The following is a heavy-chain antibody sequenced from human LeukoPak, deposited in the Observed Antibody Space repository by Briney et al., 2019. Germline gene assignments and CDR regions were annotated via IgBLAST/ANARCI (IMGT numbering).Heavy chain of an antibody. CDR3: ARETVGMEWLFYFDY. J-gene: IGHJ4*02. CDR2: IYYSGST. CDR1: GGSISSYY. D-gene: IGHD3-3*01. V-gene: IGHV4-59*01. Sequence: SETLSLTCTVSGGSISSYYWSWIRQPPGKGLEWIGYIYYSGSTNYNPSLKSRVTISVDTSKNQFSLKLSSVTAADTAVYYCARETVGMEWLFYFDYWGQGTLVTVSS.